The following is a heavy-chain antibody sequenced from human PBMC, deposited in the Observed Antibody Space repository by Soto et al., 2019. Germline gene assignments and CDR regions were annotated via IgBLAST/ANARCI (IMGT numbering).Heavy chain of an antibody. CDR2: IYPGDSKT. V-gene: IGHV5-51*03. CDR1: GFSFTTCW. CDR3: SRGLDYDGNSQASDV. Sequence: QLVQSGAAVKEPGESLKIACKGSGFSFTTCWIAWVCQMPGKGLEWMGIIYPGDSKTTYSPSFQGQVTISADKSISTAYLQWSSLKASDTAMYYCSRGLDYDGNSQASDVWGQCLIVTVSS. J-gene: IGHJ3*01. D-gene: IGHD4-17*01.